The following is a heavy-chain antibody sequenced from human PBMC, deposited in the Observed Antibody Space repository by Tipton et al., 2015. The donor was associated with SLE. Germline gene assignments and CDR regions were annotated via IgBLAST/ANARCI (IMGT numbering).Heavy chain of an antibody. D-gene: IGHD3-16*01. CDR2: IYSGGGST. CDR1: GFSLSSNA. CDR3: AKGGGDKHFDY. J-gene: IGHJ4*02. Sequence: GSLRLSCAASGFSLSSNAMRWVRQAPGRGLEWVSVIYSGGGSTYYADSVKGRFTISRDNSKNTLYLQMNSLRAEDTAIYYCAKGGGDKHFDYWGQGTLVTVSS. V-gene: IGHV3-23*03.